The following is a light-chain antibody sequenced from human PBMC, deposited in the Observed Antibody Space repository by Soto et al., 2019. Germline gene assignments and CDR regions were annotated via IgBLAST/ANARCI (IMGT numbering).Light chain of an antibody. CDR3: SSYTRTNTVV. J-gene: IGLJ2*01. CDR2: DVS. V-gene: IGLV2-14*01. CDR1: SSDVGGYKY. Sequence: QSALTQPASVSGSPGQSITISCTGTSSDVGGYKYVSWYQQQPGKAPKLMIYDVSDRPSGVSNRFSGSKSGNTASLTISGLQAEDEADYYCSSYTRTNTVVFGGGTKVTVL.